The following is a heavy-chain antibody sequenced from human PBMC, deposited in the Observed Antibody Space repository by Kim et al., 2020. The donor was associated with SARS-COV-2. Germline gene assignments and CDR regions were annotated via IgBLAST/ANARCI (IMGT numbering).Heavy chain of an antibody. D-gene: IGHD1-26*01. J-gene: IGHJ4*02. V-gene: IGHV3-74*01. Sequence: GGSLRLSCAASGFTFSTSWMHWVRQAPGKGLVWVSRIDSHGSSAIYADFVKGLFTISRDNTKNTLYLQMNSLRAEDSAVYYCARDQSRAGPTTVDYWGQGTLVTVSS. CDR3: ARDQSRAGPTTVDY. CDR2: IDSHGSSA. CDR1: GFTFSTSW.